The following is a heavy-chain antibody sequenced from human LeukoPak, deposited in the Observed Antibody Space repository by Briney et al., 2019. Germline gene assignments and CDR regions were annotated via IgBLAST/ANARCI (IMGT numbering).Heavy chain of an antibody. CDR2: IYYSGST. D-gene: IGHD4-23*01. CDR1: GGSISSGGYY. Sequence: SETLSLTCTVSGGSISSGGYYWSWIRQHPGKGLEWIGYIYYSGSTYYNPSLKSRVTLSVDTSKNQFSLKLSSVTAADTAVYYCANGGQSLAQPYNYCYYYMDVWGKGTTVTVSS. V-gene: IGHV4-31*03. J-gene: IGHJ6*03. CDR3: ANGGQSLAQPYNYCYYYMDV.